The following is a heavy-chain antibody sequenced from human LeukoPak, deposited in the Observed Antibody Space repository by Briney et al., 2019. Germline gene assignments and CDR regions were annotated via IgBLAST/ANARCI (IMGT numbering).Heavy chain of an antibody. Sequence: SETLSLTCAVYGGSFSGYYWRWIRQPPGKGLEWIGEINHSGSTNYNPSLKSRVTISVDTSKNQFSLKLSSVIAADTAVYYCARDHGPYDYVWGSYRSYFDHWGQGTLVTVSS. V-gene: IGHV4-34*01. CDR2: INHSGST. D-gene: IGHD3-16*02. CDR3: ARDHGPYDYVWGSYRSYFDH. CDR1: GGSFSGYY. J-gene: IGHJ4*02.